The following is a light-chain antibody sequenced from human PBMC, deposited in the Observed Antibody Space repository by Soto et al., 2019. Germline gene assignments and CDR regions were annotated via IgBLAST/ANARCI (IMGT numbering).Light chain of an antibody. J-gene: IGKJ3*01. V-gene: IGKV3-11*01. CDR2: DAS. Sequence: EIVLTQSPATLSLSPGERATLSCRASQSVSSYLAWYQQKPGQAPRLLIYDASNRATGIPARFSGRGSGPDFTLTISSLEPEDFAVYYCQQRSNWPPRFTFGPGTKVDIK. CDR3: QQRSNWPPRFT. CDR1: QSVSSY.